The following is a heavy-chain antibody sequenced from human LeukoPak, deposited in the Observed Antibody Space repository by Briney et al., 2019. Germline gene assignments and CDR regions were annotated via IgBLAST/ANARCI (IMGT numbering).Heavy chain of an antibody. CDR2: ISYDGSNK. CDR1: GFTFSSYA. J-gene: IGHJ4*02. D-gene: IGHD4-17*01. CDR3: AREVDYGDFFDY. V-gene: IGHV3-30-3*01. Sequence: GGSLRLSCAASGFTFSSYAMHWVRQAPGKGLEWVAVISYDGSNKYYADSVKGRFTISRDNSKNTPYLQMNSLRAEDTAVYYCAREVDYGDFFDYWGQGTLVTVSS.